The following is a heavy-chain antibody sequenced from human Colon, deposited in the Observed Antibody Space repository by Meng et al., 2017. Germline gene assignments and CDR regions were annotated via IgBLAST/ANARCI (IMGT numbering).Heavy chain of an antibody. J-gene: IGHJ4*02. CDR3: GRDQGRELINH. Sequence: AHLQESGPGLVKPSGTLLLTCTVLCDSISSDICWSWVRQPPGKGLEWIGEVYHRGDTNYNPSLKSRVDISVDKSKNQFYLSLFSVTAADTAVYYCGRDQGRELINHWGQGTLVTVSS. CDR1: CDSISSDIC. CDR2: VYHRGDT. D-gene: IGHD1-7*01. V-gene: IGHV4-4*02.